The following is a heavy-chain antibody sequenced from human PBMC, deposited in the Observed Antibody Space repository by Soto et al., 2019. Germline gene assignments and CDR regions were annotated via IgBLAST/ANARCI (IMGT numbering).Heavy chain of an antibody. CDR3: ARCITMVRGVIPYYYYMDV. D-gene: IGHD3-10*01. Sequence: QVQLQESGPGLVKPSQTLSLTCTVSGGSISSGGYYWSWIRQHPGKGLEWIGYIYYSGSTYYNPSLKSRVTISVDTSKNQFSLKLSSVTGADTAVYYCARCITMVRGVIPYYYYMDVWGKGTTVTVSS. CDR2: IYYSGST. V-gene: IGHV4-31*03. J-gene: IGHJ6*03. CDR1: GGSISSGGYY.